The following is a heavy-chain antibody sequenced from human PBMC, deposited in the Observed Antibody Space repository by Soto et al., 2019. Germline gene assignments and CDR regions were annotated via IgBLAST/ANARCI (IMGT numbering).Heavy chain of an antibody. J-gene: IGHJ3*02. CDR1: GFTFSSNG. CDR3: ARVHSSVWYLNDAFDI. CDR2: IWYDGSNK. V-gene: IGHV3-33*01. D-gene: IGHD6-19*01. Sequence: GGALWRTCVAPGFTFSSNGKNWVRQAAGKGLEWVEVIWYDGSNKYYADSVKGRFTISRDNSKNTLYLQMNSLRAEDTAVYCCARVHSSVWYLNDAFDIWAQGTMVPVSS.